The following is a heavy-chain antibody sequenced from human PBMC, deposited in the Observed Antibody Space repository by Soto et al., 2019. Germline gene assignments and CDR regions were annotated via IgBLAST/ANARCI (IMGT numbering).Heavy chain of an antibody. D-gene: IGHD4-4*01. V-gene: IGHV4-61*05. J-gene: IGHJ4*02. CDR1: GGSISSSSYY. CDR2: IYYSGST. CDR3: ARLSDSNYGFQFDY. Sequence: SETLSLTCTVSGGSISSSSYYWGWIRQPPGKGLEWIGYIYYSGSTNYNPSLKSRVTISVDTSKNQFSLKLSSVTAADTAVYYCARLSDSNYGFQFDYWGQGTLVTVSS.